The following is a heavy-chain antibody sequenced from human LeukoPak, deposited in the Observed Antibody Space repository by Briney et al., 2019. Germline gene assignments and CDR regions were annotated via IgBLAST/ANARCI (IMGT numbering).Heavy chain of an antibody. J-gene: IGHJ4*02. V-gene: IGHV3-30*18. CDR2: MSFDGTNK. CDR3: AKEGSF. CDR1: GFTFSNYG. Sequence: GGSLRLSCAASGFTFSNYGMHWVRQAPGKGLEWVAVMSFDGTNKYYADSVKGRFTISRDNSKNTLYLQMNSLRTEDTAVYYCAKEGSFWGQGTLVTVSS.